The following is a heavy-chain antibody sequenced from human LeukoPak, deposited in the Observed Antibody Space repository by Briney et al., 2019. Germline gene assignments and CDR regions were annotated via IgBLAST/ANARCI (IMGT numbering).Heavy chain of an antibody. J-gene: IGHJ4*02. CDR3: ARTEAHRVRWLVRGGPGYFDY. V-gene: IGHV4-59*01. CDR2: IYYSGST. D-gene: IGHD6-19*01. CDR1: GGSISSYY. Sequence: SETLSLTCTVSGGSISSYYWSWIRQPPGKGLEWIGYIYYSGSTNYNPSLKSRVTISVDTSKNQFSLKLSSVTAADTAVYYCARTEAHRVRWLVRGGPGYFDYWGQGTLVTVSS.